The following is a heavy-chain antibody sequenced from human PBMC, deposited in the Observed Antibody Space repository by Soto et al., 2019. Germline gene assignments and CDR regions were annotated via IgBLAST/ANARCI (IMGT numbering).Heavy chain of an antibody. V-gene: IGHV3-13*01. J-gene: IGHJ3*02. D-gene: IGHD3-9*01. Sequence: PGGSLRLSCAASGFTFSSYDMPWVRQATGKGLEWVSAIGTAGDTYYPGSVKGRFTISRENAKNSLYLQMNSLRAEDTAVYYCARAQFSNYDILTGYYGLDAFDIWGQGTMVTV. CDR1: GFTFSSYD. CDR3: ARAQFSNYDILTGYYGLDAFDI. CDR2: IGTAGDT.